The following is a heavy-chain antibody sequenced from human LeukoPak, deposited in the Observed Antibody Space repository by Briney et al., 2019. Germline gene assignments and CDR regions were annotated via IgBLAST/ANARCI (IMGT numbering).Heavy chain of an antibody. CDR1: GFTFSSYA. V-gene: IGHV3-23*01. J-gene: IGHJ4*02. Sequence: GGSLRLSCTASGFTFSSYAMSWGRQAPGKGLEWVSAISVSSGSTYYADSVKGRFTISRDNSKNTLYLQMNSLRAEDTAVYYCAKRDIDSSGYPWGQGTLVTVSS. CDR2: ISVSSGST. CDR3: AKRDIDSSGYP. D-gene: IGHD3-22*01.